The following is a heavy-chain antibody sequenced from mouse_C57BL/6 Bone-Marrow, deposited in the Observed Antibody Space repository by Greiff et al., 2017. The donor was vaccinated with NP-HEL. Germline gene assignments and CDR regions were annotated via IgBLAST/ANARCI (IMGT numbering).Heavy chain of an antibody. D-gene: IGHD2-3*01. CDR3: ARDDGYYLDY. Sequence: VQLQQPGAELVMPGASVKLSCKASGYTFTSYWMHWVKQRPGQGLEWIGEIDPSDSYTNYNQKFKGKSTLTVDKSSSTAYMQLSSLTSEDSAVYYWARDDGYYLDYWGQGTTLTVSS. J-gene: IGHJ2*01. V-gene: IGHV1-69*01. CDR1: GYTFTSYW. CDR2: IDPSDSYT.